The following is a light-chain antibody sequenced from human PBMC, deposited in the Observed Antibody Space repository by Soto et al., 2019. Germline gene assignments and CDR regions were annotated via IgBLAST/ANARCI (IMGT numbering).Light chain of an antibody. CDR1: QSVSNNY. CDR2: GAS. Sequence: EIVLTQSPGTLSLSQWERATLSCRASQSVSNNYLAWYQQKPGQAPRLLIYGASNRATGIPDRFSGSASGTDFTLTISSLQPEDFATYYCQQSYTTPWTFGQGTKVDIK. J-gene: IGKJ1*01. CDR3: QQSYTTPWT. V-gene: IGKV3-20*01.